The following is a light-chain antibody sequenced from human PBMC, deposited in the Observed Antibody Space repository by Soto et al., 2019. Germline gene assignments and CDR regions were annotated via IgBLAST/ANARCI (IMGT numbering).Light chain of an antibody. V-gene: IGLV1-40*01. CDR1: SSNIGAGYD. CDR3: QSYDSSLSGVV. CDR2: GNS. Sequence: QAVVTQPPSVSGAPGQRVTISCTGSSSNIGAGYDVHWYQQLPGTAPKLLIYGNSNRPSGVPDRFSGSKSGTSASLAITGXXAXXXXXXXXQSYDSSLSGVVFGGGTKVTVL. J-gene: IGLJ2*01.